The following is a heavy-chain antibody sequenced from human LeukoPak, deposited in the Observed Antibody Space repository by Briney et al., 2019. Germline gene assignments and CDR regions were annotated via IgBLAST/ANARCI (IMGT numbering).Heavy chain of an antibody. V-gene: IGHV4-59*08. CDR3: ARLGPAAGTSFDY. CDR2: IYYSGST. J-gene: IGHJ4*02. Sequence: SETLSLTCTVSGGSISSYYWSWIRQPPGKGLEWIGYIYYSGSTNYNPSLKSRVTISVDTSKNQFSLKLSSVTAADTAVYYCARLGPAAGTSFDYWGQGTLVTVSS. CDR1: GGSISSYY. D-gene: IGHD6-13*01.